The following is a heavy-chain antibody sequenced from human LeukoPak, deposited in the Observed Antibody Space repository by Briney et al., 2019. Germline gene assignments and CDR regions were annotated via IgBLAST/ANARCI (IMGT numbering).Heavy chain of an antibody. V-gene: IGHV4-59*01. CDR2: IYYSGST. D-gene: IGHD5-12*01. CDR1: GGSISSYY. Sequence: KSSETLSLTCTVSGGSISSYYWSWIRQPPGRGLEWIGYIYYSGSTNYNPSLKSRVTISVDTSKNQFSLKLSSVTAADTAVYYCARTDSGYDSFDYWGQGTLVTVSS. J-gene: IGHJ4*02. CDR3: ARTDSGYDSFDY.